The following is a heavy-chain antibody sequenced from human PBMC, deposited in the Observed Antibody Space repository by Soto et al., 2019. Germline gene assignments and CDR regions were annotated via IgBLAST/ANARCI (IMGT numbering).Heavy chain of an antibody. CDR1: GDTFRSYT. J-gene: IGHJ6*02. V-gene: IGHV1-69*12. CDR3: ARQVVTAYGMDV. Sequence: QVQLVQSGAEVKKPGSSVKVSCKASGDTFRSYTINCVRQAPGQGLEWMGGIITIFGTTNYAQNFQGKLTITADETTSTAYMELSSLRSEDTAVYYCARQVVTAYGMDVWGQGTTVTVSS. CDR2: IITIFGTT. D-gene: IGHD2-21*02.